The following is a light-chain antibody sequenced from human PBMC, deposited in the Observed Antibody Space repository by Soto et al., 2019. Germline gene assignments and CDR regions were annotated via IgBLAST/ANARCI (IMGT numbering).Light chain of an antibody. CDR1: QSVSRY. J-gene: IGKJ4*01. V-gene: IGKV3-11*01. CDR2: DAS. Sequence: EIVLTQSPGTLSLSPGERATLSCRASQSVSRYLAWYQQKPGQAPRLLIYDASIRATGIPARFSGSGSGTDFTLPMSSLESEDCAVYYCKLLSNLSPTFGGGNKVEIK. CDR3: KLLSNLSPT.